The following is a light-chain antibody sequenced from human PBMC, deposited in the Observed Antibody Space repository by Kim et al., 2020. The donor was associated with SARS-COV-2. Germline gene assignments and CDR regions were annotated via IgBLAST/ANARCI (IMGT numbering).Light chain of an antibody. CDR2: GAS. CDR3: QQYKSYPPT. CDR1: QGINNC. V-gene: IGKV1-16*02. Sequence: ASVGDTVTCTCRASQGINNCLAVFQQKPGKPPKSLIYGASGLQSGVPSKFSGSGSETDFTLTISSLQPEDFATYYCQQYKSYPPTFGQGTKVDIK. J-gene: IGKJ1*01.